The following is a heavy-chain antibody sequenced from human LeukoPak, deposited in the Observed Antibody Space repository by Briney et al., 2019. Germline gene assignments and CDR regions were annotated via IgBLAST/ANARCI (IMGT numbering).Heavy chain of an antibody. V-gene: IGHV3-15*01. CDR1: GFTFSNAW. CDR3: TTGGIVGATRVDY. D-gene: IGHD1-26*01. CDR2: IKSKTDGGTT. J-gene: IGHJ4*02. Sequence: PGGSLRLSCAASGFTFSNAWMSWVRQAPGKGLEWVGRIKSKTDGGTTDYAAPVKGRFTISRDDSKNTLYLQMNSLKTEDTAVYYSTTGGIVGATRVDYWGQGTLVTLSS.